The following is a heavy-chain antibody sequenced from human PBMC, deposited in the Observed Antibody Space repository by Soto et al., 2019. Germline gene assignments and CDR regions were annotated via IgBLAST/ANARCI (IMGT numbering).Heavy chain of an antibody. CDR3: ARDWPLEWGYYDSSGPPPFDY. V-gene: IGHV1-18*01. CDR2: ISAYNGNT. Sequence: ASVKVSCKASGYTFTSDGISWVRQAPGQESERMGWISAYNGNTNYAQKLQGRVTMTTDTSTSTAYMELRSLRSDDTAVYYCARDWPLEWGYYDSSGPPPFDYWGQGTLVT. CDR1: GYTFTSDG. J-gene: IGHJ4*02. D-gene: IGHD3-22*01.